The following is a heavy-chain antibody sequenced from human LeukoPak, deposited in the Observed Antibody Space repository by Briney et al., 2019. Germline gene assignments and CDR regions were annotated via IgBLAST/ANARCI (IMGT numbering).Heavy chain of an antibody. CDR1: GFTFTKYW. Sequence: GDSLRLSCAASGFTFTKYWMTWVRQAPGKGLGWVGNIKQDGSDKNYMDSVKGRFTISRDNTKNSVYLQMSSLRAEDTAVYYCARDVPVLWFGELLSYAFDIWGQGTMVTVSS. V-gene: IGHV3-7*01. CDR3: ARDVPVLWFGELLSYAFDI. J-gene: IGHJ3*02. D-gene: IGHD3-10*01. CDR2: IKQDGSDK.